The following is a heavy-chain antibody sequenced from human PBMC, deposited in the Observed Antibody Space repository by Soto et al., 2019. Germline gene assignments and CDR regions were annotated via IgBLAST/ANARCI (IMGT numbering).Heavy chain of an antibody. CDR3: AREEYSSPHTPSFDP. D-gene: IGHD6-6*01. CDR1: GFTFSSYA. CDR2: ISYDGSNK. V-gene: IGHV3-30-3*01. J-gene: IGHJ5*02. Sequence: QVQLVESGGGVVQPGRSLRLSCAASGFTFSSYAMHWVRQAPGKGLEWVAVISYDGSNKYYADSVKGRFTISRDNSKNTLYLQMNSLRAEDTAVYYCAREEYSSPHTPSFDPWGQGTLVTVSS.